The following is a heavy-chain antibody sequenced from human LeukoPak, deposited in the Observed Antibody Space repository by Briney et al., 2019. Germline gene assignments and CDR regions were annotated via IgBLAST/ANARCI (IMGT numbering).Heavy chain of an antibody. V-gene: IGHV4-59*01. CDR2: IYNSGST. J-gene: IGHJ4*02. D-gene: IGHD1-7*01. Sequence: PSETLSLTCTVSGDSISNYYWNWIRQPPGKGLEWIGYIYNSGSTNYNPSLKSRVTISVNRSKNQFSLKLSSVTAADTAVYYCAREGDWNLLNYWGQGTLVTVSS. CDR1: GDSISNYY. CDR3: AREGDWNLLNY.